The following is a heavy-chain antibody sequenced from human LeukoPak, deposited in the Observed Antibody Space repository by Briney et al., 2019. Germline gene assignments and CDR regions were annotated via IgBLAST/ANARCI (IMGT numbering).Heavy chain of an antibody. CDR2: INPNSGGT. Sequence: GASVKVSCKASGYTFTAYYMHWVRQAPGQGLDWMGWINPNSGGTNYAQKFQGRVTMTRDTSISTAYMELTRLTSDDTAVYYCARLSVGATRGFDYWGQGTLVTVSS. CDR3: ARLSVGATRGFDY. CDR1: GYTFTAYY. V-gene: IGHV1-2*02. D-gene: IGHD1-26*01. J-gene: IGHJ4*02.